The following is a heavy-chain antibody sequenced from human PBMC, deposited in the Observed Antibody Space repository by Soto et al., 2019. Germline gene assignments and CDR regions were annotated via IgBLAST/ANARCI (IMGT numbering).Heavy chain of an antibody. V-gene: IGHV3-20*04. Sequence: GGSLRLSCAASGFTFDDYGMSWVRQAPGKGLEWVSGINWNGGSTGYADSVKGRFTISRDNAKNSLYLQMNSLRAEDTAVYYCASLYDSAEIDYWGQGTLVTVSS. J-gene: IGHJ4*02. CDR2: INWNGGST. D-gene: IGHD3-22*01. CDR3: ASLYDSAEIDY. CDR1: GFTFDDYG.